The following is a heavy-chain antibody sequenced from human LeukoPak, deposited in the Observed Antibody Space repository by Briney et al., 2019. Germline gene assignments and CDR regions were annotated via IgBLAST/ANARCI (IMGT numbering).Heavy chain of an antibody. CDR2: INTDGSSV. D-gene: IGHD4-17*01. CDR1: GFTFSSYW. V-gene: IGHV3-74*01. J-gene: IGHJ4*02. CDR3: ARQSYGDPYSLGY. Sequence: GGSLRLSCAASGFTFSSYWMHWVRQAPGKGLVWVSRINTDGSSVTYADSVKGRFTVSRDNAKNTLYLQMNSLRAEDTAVYYCARQSYGDPYSLGYWGQGTLVTVSS.